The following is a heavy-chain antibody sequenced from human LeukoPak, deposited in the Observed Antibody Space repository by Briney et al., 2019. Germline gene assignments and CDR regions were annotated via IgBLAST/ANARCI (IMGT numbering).Heavy chain of an antibody. CDR1: GFTFSSYW. CDR3: ARAGGFWSGYYTIDS. Sequence: PGGSLRLSCAASGFTFSSYWMSWVRQAPGKGLEGVANIKQDGSEKYYVDSVKGRFTISRDNAKNSLYLQMNSLRAEDTAVYYCARAGGFWSGYYTIDSWGQGTLVTVSS. V-gene: IGHV3-7*01. J-gene: IGHJ4*02. CDR2: IKQDGSEK. D-gene: IGHD3-3*01.